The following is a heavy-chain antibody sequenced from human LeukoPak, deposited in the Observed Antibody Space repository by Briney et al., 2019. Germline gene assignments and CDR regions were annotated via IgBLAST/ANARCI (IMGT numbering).Heavy chain of an antibody. D-gene: IGHD4-17*01. CDR3: AKEPCGDYVGGFDM. CDR2: ISASGGSV. V-gene: IGHV3-23*01. Sequence: PGRCLRLSCAGAGFTFTKYAMSSVRQAPGKGPEWVSGISASGGSVYYADSVKGRFTISRDDSKNTLYLQMNGLRVEDTAVYYCAKEPCGDYVGGFDMRGPGRMVTVCS. CDR1: GFTFTKYA. J-gene: IGHJ3*02.